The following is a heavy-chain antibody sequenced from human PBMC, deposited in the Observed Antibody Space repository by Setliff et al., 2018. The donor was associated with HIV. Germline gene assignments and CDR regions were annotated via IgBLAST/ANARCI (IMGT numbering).Heavy chain of an antibody. D-gene: IGHD3-22*01. Sequence: GASVKVSCKASGYTFTGYYMHWVRQAPGQGLEWMGWINPNNGGRNYAQRFLGWITMTRDTSISTAYMELSRLRSDDTAVYYCARDYYDSSGYIFFPGLPDYWGQGTLVTVSS. V-gene: IGHV1-2*04. CDR1: GYTFTGYY. CDR3: ARDYYDSSGYIFFPGLPDY. CDR2: INPNNGGR. J-gene: IGHJ4*02.